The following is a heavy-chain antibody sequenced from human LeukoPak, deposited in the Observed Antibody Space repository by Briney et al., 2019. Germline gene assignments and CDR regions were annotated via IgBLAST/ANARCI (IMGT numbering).Heavy chain of an antibody. J-gene: IGHJ3*02. CDR3: ARDFPVGAPADAFDI. V-gene: IGHV4-39*02. D-gene: IGHD1-26*01. CDR1: GGSISSSSYY. CDR2: IYYSGST. Sequence: SETLSLTCTVSGGSISSSSYYWGWIRQPPGKGLEWIGSIYYSGSTYYNPSLKSRVTISVDTSKNQFSLKLSSVTAADTAVYYCARDFPVGAPADAFDIWGQGTMVTVSS.